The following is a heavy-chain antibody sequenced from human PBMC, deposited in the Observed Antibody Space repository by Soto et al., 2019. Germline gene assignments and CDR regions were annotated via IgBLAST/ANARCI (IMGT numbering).Heavy chain of an antibody. V-gene: IGHV1-46*01. J-gene: IGHJ4*02. CDR2: INPSGFSR. D-gene: IGHD6-19*01. CDR3: ARDGRSSYSSGWYYFNS. CDR1: GYTFTICY. Sequence: ASVNVSCTASGYTFTICYMHWVRHAPVQGPEWGRIINPSGFSRSYAQNLQGIVTMTRDTSTTTVYINPISLRSEDAAVSYGARDGRSSYSSGWYYFNSGGKGNLATVS.